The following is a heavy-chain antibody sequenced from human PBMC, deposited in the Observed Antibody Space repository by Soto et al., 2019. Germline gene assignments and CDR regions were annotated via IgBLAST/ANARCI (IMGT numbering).Heavy chain of an antibody. CDR2: IDWDDDK. CDR3: ARIPLEQQLVPSYYYYYYGVDV. D-gene: IGHD6-13*01. J-gene: IGHJ6*02. CDR1: GFSLSTSGMC. Sequence: SGPTLVNPTQTLTLTCTFSGFSLSTSGMCVSWIRQPPGKALEWLALIDWDDDKYYSTSLKTRLTISKDTSKNQVVLTMTNMDPVDTATYYCARIPLEQQLVPSYYYYYYGVDVWGQGTTVTVSS. V-gene: IGHV2-70*01.